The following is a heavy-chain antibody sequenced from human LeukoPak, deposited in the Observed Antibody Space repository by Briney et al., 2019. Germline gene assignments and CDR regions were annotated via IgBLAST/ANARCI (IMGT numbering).Heavy chain of an antibody. CDR2: IYYSGST. CDR1: GGSISSCY. CDR3: ARARRDGYNKTPDY. V-gene: IGHV4-59*01. D-gene: IGHD5-24*01. Sequence: PSETLSLTCTVSGGSISSCYWSWIRQPPGKGLEWIGYIYYSGSTNYNPSLKSRVTISVDTSKNQFSLKLSSVTAADTAVYYCARARRDGYNKTPDYWGQGTLVTVSS. J-gene: IGHJ4*02.